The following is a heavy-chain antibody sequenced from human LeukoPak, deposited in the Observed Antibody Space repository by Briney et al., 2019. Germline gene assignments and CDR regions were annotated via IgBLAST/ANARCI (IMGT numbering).Heavy chain of an antibody. V-gene: IGHV1-18*04. J-gene: IGHJ4*02. CDR1: GYKFTSYG. D-gene: IGHD1-26*01. Sequence: ASVKVSCKASGYKFTSYGMSWVRRKPRQGLEWMGWTNVNDGETKYAQKFQGRITLTTDTATSTAYMELRSLTSDDTAVYYCAREMEDFSGSYSFDYWGQGTPVTVSS. CDR2: TNVNDGET. CDR3: AREMEDFSGSYSFDY.